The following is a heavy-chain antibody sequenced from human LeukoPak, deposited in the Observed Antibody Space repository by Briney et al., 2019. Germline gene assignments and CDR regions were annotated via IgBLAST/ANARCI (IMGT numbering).Heavy chain of an antibody. D-gene: IGHD6-13*01. CDR1: GFTFSSYV. CDR3: AKDGGGPYSSSWYLNKNWFDP. Sequence: PGGSLRLSCAASGFTFSSYVMSWVRQAPGKGLEWVSAISGSGGSTYYADSVKGRFTISRDNSKNTLYLQMNSLRAEDTAVYYCAKDGGGPYSSSWYLNKNWFDPWGQGTLVTVSS. CDR2: ISGSGGST. V-gene: IGHV3-23*01. J-gene: IGHJ5*02.